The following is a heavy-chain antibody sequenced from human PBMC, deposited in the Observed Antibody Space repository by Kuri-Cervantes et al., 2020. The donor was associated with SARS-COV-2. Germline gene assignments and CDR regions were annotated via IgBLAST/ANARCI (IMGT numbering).Heavy chain of an antibody. CDR1: GYTFTSYD. J-gene: IGHJ6*03. D-gene: IGHD2-2*01. Sequence: ASVKVSCKASGYTFTSYDINWVRQATGQGLEWMGWMNPNSGNTGYVQKFQGRVTMTRNTSISTAYMELSSLRSEDTAVYYCARVGCSSTSCPPVYYYYYYMDVWGKGTTVTVSS. CDR2: MNPNSGNT. V-gene: IGHV1-8*02. CDR3: ARVGCSSTSCPPVYYYYYYMDV.